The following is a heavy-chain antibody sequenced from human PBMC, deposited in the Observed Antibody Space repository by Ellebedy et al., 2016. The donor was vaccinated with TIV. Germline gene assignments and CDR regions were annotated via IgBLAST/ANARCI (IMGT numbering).Heavy chain of an antibody. CDR2: ISYDGTNK. J-gene: IGHJ4*02. CDR3: ARTTDFYSGSYGY. V-gene: IGHV3-30-3*01. CDR1: GFTFSSYT. Sequence: PGGSLRLSCAASGFTFSSYTMHWVRQAPGKGLEWVAVISYDGTNKYYAGSVKGRFTISRDNSKNTLYLQMNSLRGEDTAVYYCARTTDFYSGSYGYWGQGTLVTVSS. D-gene: IGHD1-26*01.